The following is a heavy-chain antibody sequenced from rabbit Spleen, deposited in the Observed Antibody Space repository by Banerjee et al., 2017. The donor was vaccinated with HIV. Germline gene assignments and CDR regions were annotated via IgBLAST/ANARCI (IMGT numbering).Heavy chain of an antibody. D-gene: IGHD2-1*01. CDR2: IYGGSSGST. Sequence: QSLEESGGDLVKPGASLTLTCTASGFSFSSSDYMCWVRQAPGKGLECIACIYGGSSGSTYYASWAKGRFTISKTSSTTVTLQMTSLTVADTATYFCARGSAAMTMVITGFYFNLWGQGTLVTVS. CDR1: GFSFSSSDY. J-gene: IGHJ4*01. V-gene: IGHV1S40*01. CDR3: ARGSAAMTMVITGFYFNL.